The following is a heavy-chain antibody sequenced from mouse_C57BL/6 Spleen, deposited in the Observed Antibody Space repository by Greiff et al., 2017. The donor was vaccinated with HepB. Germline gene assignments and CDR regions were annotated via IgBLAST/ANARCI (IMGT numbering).Heavy chain of an antibody. CDR2: IYPGDGDT. V-gene: IGHV1-82*01. D-gene: IGHD1-1*01. J-gene: IGHJ4*01. CDR1: GYAFSSSW. Sequence: QVQLKQSGPELVKPGASVKISCKASGYAFSSSWMNWVKQRPGKGLEWIGRIYPGDGDTNYNGKFKGKATLTADKSSSTAYMQLSSLTSEDSAVYFCARFITTARYAMDYWGQGTSVTVSS. CDR3: ARFITTARYAMDY.